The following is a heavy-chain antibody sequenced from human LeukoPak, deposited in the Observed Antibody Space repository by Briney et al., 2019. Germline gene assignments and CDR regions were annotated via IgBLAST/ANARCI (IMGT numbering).Heavy chain of an antibody. Sequence: PGGSLRLSCAASGFTFSSYGMHWVRQAPGKGLEWVAFISYDGSNKYYADSVKGRFTISRENTKNSLYLQMNSLRADDTAVYYCARDHLGYSFDYWGQGTLVTVSS. CDR2: ISYDGSNK. J-gene: IGHJ4*02. CDR3: ARDHLGYSFDY. CDR1: GFTFSSYG. V-gene: IGHV3-30*03.